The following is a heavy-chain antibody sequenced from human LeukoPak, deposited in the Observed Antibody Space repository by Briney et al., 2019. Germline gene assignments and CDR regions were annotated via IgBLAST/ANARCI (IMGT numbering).Heavy chain of an antibody. J-gene: IGHJ4*02. Sequence: GGSLRLSCAASGFTFSSYDMHWVRQATGEGLEWVSAIGTAGDTYYPGSVKGRFTISRENAKNSLYLQMNSLRAGDTAVYYCARGGLGGNFDYWGQGTLVTVSS. CDR2: IGTAGDT. V-gene: IGHV3-13*01. CDR3: ARGGLGGNFDY. D-gene: IGHD3/OR15-3a*01. CDR1: GFTFSSYD.